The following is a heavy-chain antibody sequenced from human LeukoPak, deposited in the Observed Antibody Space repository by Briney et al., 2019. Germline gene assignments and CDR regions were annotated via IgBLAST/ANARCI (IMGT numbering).Heavy chain of an antibody. CDR2: ISYDGSKE. J-gene: IGHJ4*02. Sequence: GGSLRLSCAASGFTFSSYGMHWVRQAPGKGLEWVAVISYDGSKEYYADSVKGRFTISRDNSKNTLYLQMNSLRADDTAVYYCAKDLEAFGGVMGFDYWGQGTLVTVSS. D-gene: IGHD3-16*01. V-gene: IGHV3-30*18. CDR1: GFTFSSYG. CDR3: AKDLEAFGGVMGFDY.